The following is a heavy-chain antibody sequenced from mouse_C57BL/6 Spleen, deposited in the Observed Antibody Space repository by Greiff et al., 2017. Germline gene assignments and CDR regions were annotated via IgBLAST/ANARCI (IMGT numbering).Heavy chain of an antibody. J-gene: IGHJ4*01. Sequence: QVQLQQPGAELVKPGASVKMSCKASGYTFTSYWITWVKQRPGHGLEWIGDIYPGSGSTNYNEKFKSKATLTVDTSSSTAYMQLSSLTSEDSAVYYCAREEETTVVAKAMDYWGQGTSVTVSS. D-gene: IGHD1-1*01. CDR1: GYTFTSYW. V-gene: IGHV1-55*01. CDR2: IYPGSGST. CDR3: AREEETTVVAKAMDY.